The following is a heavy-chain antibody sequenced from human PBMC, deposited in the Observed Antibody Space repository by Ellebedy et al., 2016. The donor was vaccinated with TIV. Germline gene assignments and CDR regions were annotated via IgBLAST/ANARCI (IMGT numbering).Heavy chain of an antibody. CDR3: VKGAYPVPTVMAV. Sequence: GESLKISCAASGFTSSGMHWVRQAPGKGLEWVAFIRSDGSKKYYADSVKGRFTISRDYSKNTLDLQMNSLRVEDTALYDCVKGAYPVPTVMAVWGQGTMVIVSS. CDR2: IRSDGSKK. J-gene: IGHJ6*02. V-gene: IGHV3-30*02. D-gene: IGHD3-16*01. CDR1: GFTSSG.